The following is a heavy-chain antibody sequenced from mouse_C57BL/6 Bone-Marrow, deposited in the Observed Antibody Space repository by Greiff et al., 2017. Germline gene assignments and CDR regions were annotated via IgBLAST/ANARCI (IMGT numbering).Heavy chain of an antibody. V-gene: IGHV1-59*01. CDR1: GYTFTSYW. J-gene: IGHJ1*03. D-gene: IGHD1-1*01. CDR2: IDPSDSYT. CDR3: ASGPSTVVATGNWYFDV. Sequence: QVQLQQPGAELVRPGTSVKLSCKASGYTFTSYWMPWVKQRPGQGLEWIGVIDPSDSYTNYNQKFKGKATLTVDTSSSTAYMQLSSLTSEDSAVSYGASGPSTVVATGNWYFDVWGTGTTVTVSS.